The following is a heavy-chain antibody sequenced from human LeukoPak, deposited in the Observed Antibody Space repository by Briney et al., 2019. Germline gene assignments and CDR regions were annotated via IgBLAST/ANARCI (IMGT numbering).Heavy chain of an antibody. J-gene: IGHJ5*02. CDR3: ARDGSSSWYGYNLFDP. CDR1: GYTFTSHG. CDR2: ISAYNGNT. Sequence: GASVKVSCKASGYTFTSHGISWVRQAPGQGLEWMGWISAYNGNTNYAQKLQGRVTMTTDTSTSTAYMELRSLRSDDTAVYYCARDGSSSWYGYNLFDPWGQGTLVTVSS. D-gene: IGHD6-13*01. V-gene: IGHV1-18*01.